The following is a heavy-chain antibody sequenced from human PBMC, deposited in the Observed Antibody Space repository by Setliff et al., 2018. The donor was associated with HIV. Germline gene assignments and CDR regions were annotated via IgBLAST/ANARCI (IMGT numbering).Heavy chain of an antibody. CDR2: ISYTGST. CDR1: GGSISNYY. D-gene: IGHD3-22*01. CDR3: ARGLAYYSENTDYYYVSAGFDP. V-gene: IGHV4-59*12. Sequence: PSETLSLTCTVSGGSISNYYWSWLRQPPGKGLEWIGYISYTGSTNYNPSLKSRVTISIDTSKNQFSLKLSSVTAADTAVYYCARGLAYYSENTDYYYVSAGFDPWGPGTLVTVSS. J-gene: IGHJ5*02.